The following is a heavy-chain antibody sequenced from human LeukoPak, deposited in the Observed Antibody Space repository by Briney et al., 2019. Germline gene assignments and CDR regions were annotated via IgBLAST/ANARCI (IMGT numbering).Heavy chain of an antibody. J-gene: IGHJ4*02. D-gene: IGHD3-22*01. CDR1: GYTFTSYY. V-gene: IGHV1-46*01. CDR2: INPSGGST. Sequence: ASVRVSCKASGYTFTSYYMHWVRQAPGQGLEWMGIINPSGGSTSYAQRFQGRVTITRNTSISTAYMELSSLRSEDTAVYYCARGPSDSSGSYWSRPYYFDSWGQGTLVTVSS. CDR3: ARGPSDSSGSYWSRPYYFDS.